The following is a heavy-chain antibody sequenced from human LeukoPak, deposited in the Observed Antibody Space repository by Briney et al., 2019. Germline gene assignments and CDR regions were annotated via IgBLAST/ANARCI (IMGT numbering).Heavy chain of an antibody. Sequence: PSQTLTLTCAISGDSFSSYSAAWHWIRQSPSRGLEWLGRTYYRSKLYNDYAESVKSRITINPDTSKNQFFLQLNSVSAEDTAVYYCARGLTVDWNDRSDAFDIWGQGTMVTVSS. CDR3: ARGLTVDWNDRSDAFDI. CDR1: GDSFSSYSAA. J-gene: IGHJ3*02. V-gene: IGHV6-1*01. D-gene: IGHD1-1*01. CDR2: TYYRSKLYN.